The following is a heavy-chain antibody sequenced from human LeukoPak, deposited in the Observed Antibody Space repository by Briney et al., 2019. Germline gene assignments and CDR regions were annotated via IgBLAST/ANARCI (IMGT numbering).Heavy chain of an antibody. D-gene: IGHD3-22*01. Sequence: GRSLRLSCAASGFTFSSYGMHWVRQAPGKGLEWVAVISYDGSNKYYADSVKGRFTISRDNSKNTLYLQMNSLRAEDTAVYYCAKDRRQGYYYDSSGYYSLDYWGQGTLVTVSS. J-gene: IGHJ4*02. CDR2: ISYDGSNK. V-gene: IGHV3-30*18. CDR3: AKDRRQGYYYDSSGYYSLDY. CDR1: GFTFSSYG.